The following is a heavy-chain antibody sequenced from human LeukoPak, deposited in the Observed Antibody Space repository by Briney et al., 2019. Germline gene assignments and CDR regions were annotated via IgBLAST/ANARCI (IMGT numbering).Heavy chain of an antibody. CDR3: ARGTMVDAPSGWFDP. V-gene: IGHV3-74*01. D-gene: IGHD3-10*01. J-gene: IGHJ5*02. CDR2: LHSDGGST. CDR1: GFSFSSYW. Sequence: GGPLRLSCAASGFSFSSYWMHWVRQAPGKGLAWVSRLHSDGGSTSYAASVRGRVTISRDNAKNTLYLQMSSLRAEDTAVYCCARGTMVDAPSGWFDPWGQGTLVTVSS.